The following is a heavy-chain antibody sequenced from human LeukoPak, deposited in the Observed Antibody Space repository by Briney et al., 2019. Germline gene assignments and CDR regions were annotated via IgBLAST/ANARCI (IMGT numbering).Heavy chain of an antibody. CDR3: AKDLGDRGRRRGYSYGFDY. J-gene: IGHJ4*02. CDR1: GFTFDDYA. V-gene: IGHV3-9*01. D-gene: IGHD5-18*01. Sequence: GGSLRLSCAASGFTFDDYAMHWVRQAPGKGLEWVSGISWNSGSIGYADSVKGRFTISRDNAKNSLYPQMNSLRAEDTALYYCAKDLGDRGRRRGYSYGFDYWGQGTLVTVPS. CDR2: ISWNSGSI.